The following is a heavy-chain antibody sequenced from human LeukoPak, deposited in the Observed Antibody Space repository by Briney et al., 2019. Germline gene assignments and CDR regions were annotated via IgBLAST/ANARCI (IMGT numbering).Heavy chain of an antibody. Sequence: ASVMVSCKASGYTFTGYYMHWVRQAPGQGLEWMGWINPNSGGTHYAQKFQGRVTVTRDTSISTTYMDLSRLKSDDTAIYYCARKGEIYGDYDYWGQGNLVTVSS. CDR2: INPNSGGT. J-gene: IGHJ4*02. D-gene: IGHD4-17*01. CDR1: GYTFTGYY. CDR3: ARKGEIYGDYDY. V-gene: IGHV1-2*02.